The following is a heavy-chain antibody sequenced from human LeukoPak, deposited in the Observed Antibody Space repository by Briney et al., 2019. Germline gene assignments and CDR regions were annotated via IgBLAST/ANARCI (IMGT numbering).Heavy chain of an antibody. J-gene: IGHJ4*02. CDR1: GGSISSGDYY. CDR3: ARVGFYGGFDY. Sequence: SSETLSLTCTVSGGSISSGDYYWSWLRQPPGKGLEWIGYIYYSGSTYYNPSLKSRVTISVDTSKNQFSLKLSSVTAADTAVYYCARVGFYGGFDYWGQGTLVTVSS. D-gene: IGHD4-23*01. CDR2: IYYSGST. V-gene: IGHV4-30-4*01.